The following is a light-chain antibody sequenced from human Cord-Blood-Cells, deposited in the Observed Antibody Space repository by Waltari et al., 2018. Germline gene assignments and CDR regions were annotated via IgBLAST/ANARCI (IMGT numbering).Light chain of an antibody. Sequence: QSALTQPASVSGSPGQPITISCTGTSSDVGSYNLVSWYQQHPGKAPKLMIYEGSKPPSGVSNRFSDSKSGNTASLTISGLQAEDEADYYCCSYAGSRVFGGGTKLTVL. CDR1: SSDVGSYNL. CDR2: EGS. J-gene: IGLJ3*02. V-gene: IGLV2-23*01. CDR3: CSYAGSRV.